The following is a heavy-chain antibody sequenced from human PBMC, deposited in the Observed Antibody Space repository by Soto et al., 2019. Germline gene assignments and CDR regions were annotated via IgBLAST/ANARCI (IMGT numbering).Heavy chain of an antibody. J-gene: IGHJ4*02. CDR1: GYAFTTYG. CDR3: ARGRYGDY. CDR2: ISAHNGNT. Sequence: QVHLVQSGAEVKKPGASVKVSCKGSGYAFTTYGITWVRQAPGQGLEWMGWISAHNGNTNYAQKLQGTVTVTRDPSTGTADMELRSLRSDDTAVYYCARGRYGDYWGQGALVTVSS. D-gene: IGHD1-1*01. V-gene: IGHV1-18*01.